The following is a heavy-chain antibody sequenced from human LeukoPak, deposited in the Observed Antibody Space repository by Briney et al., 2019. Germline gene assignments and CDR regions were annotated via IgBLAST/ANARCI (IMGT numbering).Heavy chain of an antibody. D-gene: IGHD2-8*01. CDR2: ITAYNGNT. J-gene: IGHJ6*03. V-gene: IGHV1-18*01. CDR3: ARGMLDATYYYYYYMDV. CDR1: GYTFISYG. Sequence: ASVKVSCKASGYTFISYGISWVRQAPGQGLEWMGWITAYNGNTNYAQKLQGRVTMTTDTSTSTAYMELRSLRSDDTAVYYCARGMLDATYYYYYYMDVWGKGTTVTVSS.